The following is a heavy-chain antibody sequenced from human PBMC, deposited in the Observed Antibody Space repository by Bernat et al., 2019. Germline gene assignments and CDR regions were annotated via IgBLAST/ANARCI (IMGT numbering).Heavy chain of an antibody. V-gene: IGHV3-30-3*01. CDR1: GFTFNNYA. CDR3: SRDRRYCSGGSCFNEGGRAVDY. D-gene: IGHD2-15*01. J-gene: IGHJ4*02. Sequence: QVQLVESGGGVVQPERSLRLSCAASGFTFNNYALHWVRQAPGRGLEWVALISYDGSVRRYSDSVKGRFTISRDNAQNTLYLQMDVLRPADTAVYYCSRDRRYCSGGSCFNEGGRAVDYWGQGTLVTVSS. CDR2: ISYDGSVR.